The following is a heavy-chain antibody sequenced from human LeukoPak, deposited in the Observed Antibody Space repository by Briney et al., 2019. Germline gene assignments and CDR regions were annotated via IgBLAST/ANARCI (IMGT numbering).Heavy chain of an antibody. V-gene: IGHV1-3*01. CDR2: INAGNGNT. D-gene: IGHD6-13*01. CDR1: GYTFINFA. J-gene: IGHJ4*02. Sequence: GASVKVSCKASGYTFINFAINWGRQAPGQRPERMGWINAGNGNTKYSQKFQGRVTITRDTSASTAYMELSGLTSEDTAVYYCARGPRAAADDYWGQGTLVTVSS. CDR3: ARGPRAAADDY.